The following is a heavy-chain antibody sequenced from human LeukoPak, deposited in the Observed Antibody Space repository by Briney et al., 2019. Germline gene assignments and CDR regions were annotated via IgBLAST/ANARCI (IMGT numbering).Heavy chain of an antibody. CDR2: ISYDGSKQ. V-gene: IGHV3-30*18. J-gene: IGHJ4*02. CDR3: AKVGVGQQLVRGYFDY. D-gene: IGHD6-13*01. CDR1: GFTLSSHG. Sequence: GGSPRLSRAASGFTLSSHGIHWGRQAPGKGLGWVADISYDGSKQYYAESVKGRFTISRDNSKNTLYLQMNSLRAEDTAVYYCAKVGVGQQLVRGYFDYWGQGTLVTVSS.